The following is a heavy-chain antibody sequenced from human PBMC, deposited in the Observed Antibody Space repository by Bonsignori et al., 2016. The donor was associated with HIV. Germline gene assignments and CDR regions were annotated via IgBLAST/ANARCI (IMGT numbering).Heavy chain of an antibody. V-gene: IGHV4-30-4*01. CDR2: TYYSGTT. Sequence: WIRQPPGKGLEWIGYTYYSGTTYYNPSLKSRVTISVDTSENQFSLKLTSVTAADTAVYYCARAPFNSADSDKSGHYDSWGQGTLVTVSS. J-gene: IGHJ4*02. CDR3: ARAPFNSADSDKSGHYDS. D-gene: IGHD3-22*01.